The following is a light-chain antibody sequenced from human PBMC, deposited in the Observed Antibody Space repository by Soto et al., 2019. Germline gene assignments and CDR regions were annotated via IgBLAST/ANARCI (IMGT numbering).Light chain of an antibody. V-gene: IGKV3-11*01. CDR3: QQRRSWIT. J-gene: IGKJ5*01. CDR2: DAS. CDR1: QSVSSL. Sequence: IVLTQSPATLSLWPGETAILSCRASQSVSSLLSWYQQKPGQAPRLLIYDASTRAPGTPARFRGSGSGTDFTLTISSLEPEEFALYYCQQRRSWITFGQGTRLEIE.